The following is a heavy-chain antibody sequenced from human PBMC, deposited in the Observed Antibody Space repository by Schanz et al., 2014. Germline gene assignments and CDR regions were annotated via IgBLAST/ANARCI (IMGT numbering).Heavy chain of an antibody. J-gene: IGHJ4*02. CDR2: ISSKGDMT. D-gene: IGHD3-16*02. Sequence: EVQLVESGGGLVQPGGSLRLSCAASGFTFSTSTMHWVRQAPGKGLEYVSSISSKGDMTFYGNSVKGRFTISRDNSKNTLYPQLGSLSAEDTAGYFCARDNRYYLFDYWGQGALVTVSS. CDR3: ARDNRYYLFDY. CDR1: GFTFSTST. V-gene: IGHV3-64*01.